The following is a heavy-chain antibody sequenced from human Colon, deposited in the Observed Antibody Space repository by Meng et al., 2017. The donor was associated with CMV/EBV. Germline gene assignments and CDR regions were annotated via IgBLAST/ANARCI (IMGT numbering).Heavy chain of an antibody. CDR2: ISADGVTT. D-gene: IGHD3-22*01. J-gene: IGHJ5*02. CDR3: ARVLPTYYYDTSAYPLDL. V-gene: IGHV3-74*01. CDR1: GFRFGTFY. Sequence: GGSLRLSCEASGFRFGTFYMHWVRQVPGKGLEWLSRISADGVTTTYAESVKGRFTLSRDNAKNIMYLQMNNLRAEDTAIYFCARVLPTYYYDTSAYPLDLWGKGTVVTVSS.